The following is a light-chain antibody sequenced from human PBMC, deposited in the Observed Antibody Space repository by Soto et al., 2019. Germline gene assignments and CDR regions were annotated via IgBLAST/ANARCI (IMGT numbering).Light chain of an antibody. Sequence: QSALTQPASVSGSPGQSITISCTGTSDDVGAYNLVSWYQQHPGQAPKVLIYKVSNRPSGVSNRFSGSKSGNTASLTISGLQAEDEAIYFCSSYTSNSTLVFGTGTKLTVL. J-gene: IGLJ1*01. CDR2: KVS. CDR3: SSYTSNSTLV. CDR1: SDDVGAYNL. V-gene: IGLV2-14*03.